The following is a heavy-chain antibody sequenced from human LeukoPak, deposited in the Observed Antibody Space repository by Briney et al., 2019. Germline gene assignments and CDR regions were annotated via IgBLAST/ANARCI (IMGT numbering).Heavy chain of an antibody. V-gene: IGHV4-4*07. D-gene: IGHD3-3*01. CDR3: AREPRASGCFDY. J-gene: IGHJ4*02. Sequence: SETLSLTCTVSGGSISSYYWSWIRQPAGKGLEWIGRIYTSGSTNYNPSLKSRVTMSIDTSKNQFSLKLSSVTAADTAVYYCAREPRASGCFDYWGQGTLVTVSS. CDR2: IYTSGST. CDR1: GGSISSYY.